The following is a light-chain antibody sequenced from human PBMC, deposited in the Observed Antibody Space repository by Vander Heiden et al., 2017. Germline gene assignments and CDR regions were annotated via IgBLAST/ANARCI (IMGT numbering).Light chain of an antibody. V-gene: IGLV3-9*01. CDR2: RDS. CDR3: QVWDSSTGV. Sequence: SYEVTQPFSVSVALGQTARITCGGNNSGSKNVHWYQQKPGQAPVVVIFRDSIRPSGIPERFSGSNSGNTATLTISRAQAGDEADYYCQVWDSSTGVFGGGTKLTVL. J-gene: IGLJ2*01. CDR1: NSGSKN.